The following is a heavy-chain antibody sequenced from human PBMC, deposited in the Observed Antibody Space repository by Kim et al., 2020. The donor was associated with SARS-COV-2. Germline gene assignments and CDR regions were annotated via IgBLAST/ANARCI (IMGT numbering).Heavy chain of an antibody. CDR3: ATAEDYGGNSWDYYYGMDV. V-gene: IGHV3-23*01. Sequence: GGSLRLSCAASGFTFSSYAMSWVRQAPGKGLEWVSAISGSGGSTYYADSVKGRFTISRDNSKNTLYLQMNSLRAEDTAVYYCATAEDYGGNSWDYYYGMDVWGQGTTVTVSS. CDR1: GFTFSSYA. CDR2: ISGSGGST. J-gene: IGHJ6*02. D-gene: IGHD4-17*01.